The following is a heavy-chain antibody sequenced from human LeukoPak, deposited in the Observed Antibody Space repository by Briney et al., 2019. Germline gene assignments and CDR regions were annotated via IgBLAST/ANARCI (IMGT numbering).Heavy chain of an antibody. CDR2: ISSSGGTT. J-gene: IGHJ3*01. D-gene: IGHD6-13*01. V-gene: IGHV3-23*01. Sequence: GGSLRLSCAASGFSFSSFAMTWVRQTPGKGQEWVSHISSSGGTTYYADSVRGRFTISRDNSKNTVYLQMNSLRAEDTAAYYCAKSMAAVGGAIEVWGQGTMVTVSS. CDR3: AKSMAAVGGAIEV. CDR1: GFSFSSFA.